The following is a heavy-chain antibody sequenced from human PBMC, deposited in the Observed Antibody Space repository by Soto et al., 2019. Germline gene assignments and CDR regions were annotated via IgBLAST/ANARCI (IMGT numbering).Heavy chain of an antibody. CDR3: ARLLGIKFDY. CDR2: IYYSGTT. CDR1: GGSISSSSYY. Sequence: SETLSLTCTVSGGSISSSSYYWGWIRQPPGKGLEWIGTIYYSGTTNYNPSLKSRVTISVDTSQNQFSLKLNSLTAADTAVYYCARLLGIKFDYWGQGALVTVSS. D-gene: IGHD3-10*01. V-gene: IGHV4-39*01. J-gene: IGHJ4*02.